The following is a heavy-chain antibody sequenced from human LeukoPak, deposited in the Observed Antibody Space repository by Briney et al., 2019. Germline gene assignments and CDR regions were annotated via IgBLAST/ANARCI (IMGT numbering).Heavy chain of an antibody. J-gene: IGHJ4*02. D-gene: IGHD2-2*01. CDR1: GFTFSDYY. V-gene: IGHV3-11*04. CDR2: ISSSGSTI. Sequence: GGSLRLSCAASGFTFSDYYMSWIRQAPGKGLEWVSYISSSGSTIYYADSVKGRFTISRDNAKNSLYLQMNSLRAEDTAVYYCARALCSSTSCYPDYWGQGTLVTVFS. CDR3: ARALCSSTSCYPDY.